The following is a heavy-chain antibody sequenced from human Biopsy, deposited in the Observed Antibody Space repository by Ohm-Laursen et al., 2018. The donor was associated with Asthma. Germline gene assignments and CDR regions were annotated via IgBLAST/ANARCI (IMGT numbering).Heavy chain of an antibody. V-gene: IGHV3-33*01. CDR3: ARVDPSGWYLQDYGLDV. CDR2: IWNDGSNK. Sequence: SLRLSCAAFGFAFSSYAIRWVRQAPGKGLEWAAVIWNDGSNKYYADSVKGRFSVSRDNSKNTLALQMHGLTAEDTAVYHCARVDPSGWYLQDYGLDVWGQGTTVTVSS. CDR1: GFAFSSYA. J-gene: IGHJ6*02. D-gene: IGHD6-19*01.